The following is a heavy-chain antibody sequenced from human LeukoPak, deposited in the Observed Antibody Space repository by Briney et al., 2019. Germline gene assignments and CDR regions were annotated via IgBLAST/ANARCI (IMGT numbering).Heavy chain of an antibody. CDR1: GGSISSSNW. CDR3: ASPRGYYDSSGYYSEPFDY. D-gene: IGHD3-22*01. Sequence: PSETPSLTCAVSGGSISSSNWWSWVRQPPGKGLEWIGEIYHSGSTNYNPSLKSRVTISVDKSKNQFSLKLSSVTAADTAVYYCASPRGYYDSSGYYSEPFDYWGQGTLVTVSS. J-gene: IGHJ4*02. V-gene: IGHV4-4*02. CDR2: IYHSGST.